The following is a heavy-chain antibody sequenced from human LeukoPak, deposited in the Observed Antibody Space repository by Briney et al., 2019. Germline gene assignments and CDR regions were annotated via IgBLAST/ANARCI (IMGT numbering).Heavy chain of an antibody. V-gene: IGHV1-18*01. J-gene: IGHJ4*02. CDR1: AYTFTNYA. CDR3: ARGMGSSGYPFDY. CDR2: ITVYNGNI. Sequence: ASVTVSCTASAYTFTNYAITWVRQAPGQGLEWMGWITVYNGNINFAQKLEGRVTMTTDTSTSTVYMELRSLICDDTAFYYCARGMGSSGYPFDYWGQGTRVTVSP. D-gene: IGHD3-22*01.